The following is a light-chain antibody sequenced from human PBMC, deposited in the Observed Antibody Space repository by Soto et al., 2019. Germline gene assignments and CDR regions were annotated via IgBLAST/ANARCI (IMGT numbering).Light chain of an antibody. CDR3: QSYDSSTVV. V-gene: IGLV6-57*04. CDR1: RGSIASND. CDR2: ENN. J-gene: IGLJ2*01. Sequence: KFMLTQPHSVSESPGKTVTISCTRSRGSIASNDVQWYQQRPGSAPTTVIYENNQRPSGVPDRFSGSTDGSSNSASLTISGLQTEDEADYYCQSYDSSTVVFGGGTKLTVL.